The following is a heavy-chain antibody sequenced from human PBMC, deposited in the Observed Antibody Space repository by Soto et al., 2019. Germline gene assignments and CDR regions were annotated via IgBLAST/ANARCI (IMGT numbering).Heavy chain of an antibody. CDR2: IGTAGDT. CDR3: ARGPFYCSGGSCYSGYMDV. V-gene: IGHV3-13*01. CDR1: GFTFSSYD. J-gene: IGHJ6*03. D-gene: IGHD2-15*01. Sequence: GGSLRLSCAASGFTFSSYDMHWVRQATGKGLEWVSAIGTAGDTYYPGSVKGRFTISRENAKNSLYLQMNSLRAGDTAVYYCARGPFYCSGGSCYSGYMDVWGKGTTVTVSS.